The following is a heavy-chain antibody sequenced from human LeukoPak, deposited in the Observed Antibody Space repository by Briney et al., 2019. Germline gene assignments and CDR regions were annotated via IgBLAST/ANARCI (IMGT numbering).Heavy chain of an antibody. J-gene: IGHJ6*03. D-gene: IGHD6-13*01. CDR2: INPNSGGT. CDR1: GYTFTGYY. CDR3: ARAYSSSWYWRYYYYYMDV. Sequence: ASVKVSCKAPGYTFTGYYMHWVRQAPGQGLEWMGWINPNSGGTNYAQKFQGRVTMTRDTSISTAYMELSRLRSGDTAVYCCARAYSSSWYWRYYYYYMDVWGKGTTVTVSS. V-gene: IGHV1-2*02.